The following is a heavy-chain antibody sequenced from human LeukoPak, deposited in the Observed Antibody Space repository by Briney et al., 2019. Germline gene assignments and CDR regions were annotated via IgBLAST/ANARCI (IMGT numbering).Heavy chain of an antibody. J-gene: IGHJ5*02. CDR2: IYYSGST. CDR1: GGSISSSSYY. Sequence: RSSETLSLTCTVSGGSISSSSYYLGWIRQPPGKGLEWMGCIYYSGSTYYNPSLKSRVTISVDTSKNQFSLKLSSVTAADTAVYYCARPAGRAYCGGDCVRHWFDPWGQGTLVTVSS. D-gene: IGHD2-21*02. V-gene: IGHV4-39*01. CDR3: ARPAGRAYCGGDCVRHWFDP.